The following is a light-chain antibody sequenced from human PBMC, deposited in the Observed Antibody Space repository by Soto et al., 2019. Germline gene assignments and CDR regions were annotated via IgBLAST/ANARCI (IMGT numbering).Light chain of an antibody. Sequence: DIQMTHPPSTLSEPVENRVTITCRPSQSFIGGWAWYQQKPGKAPKLLIYKASSLESGVPSRFSGSGSGTEFTLTISSLQPDDFATYYCQQYNSYSRWTFGQGTKVEIK. CDR2: KAS. J-gene: IGKJ1*01. V-gene: IGKV1-5*03. CDR1: QSFIGG. CDR3: QQYNSYSRWT.